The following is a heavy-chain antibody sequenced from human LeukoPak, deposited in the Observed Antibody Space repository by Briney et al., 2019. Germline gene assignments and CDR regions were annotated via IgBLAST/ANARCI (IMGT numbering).Heavy chain of an antibody. D-gene: IGHD2/OR15-2a*01. CDR2: IYSDNT. CDR3: ARALIGLLDY. V-gene: IGHV3-53*01. J-gene: IGHJ4*02. Sequence: QSGGSLRLSCTVSGFTVSSNSMSWVRQAPGKGLEWVPFIYSDNTHYSDSVKGRFTISRDNSKNTLYLQMNSLRAEDTAVYYCARALIGLLDYWGQGTLVTVSS. CDR1: GFTVSSNS.